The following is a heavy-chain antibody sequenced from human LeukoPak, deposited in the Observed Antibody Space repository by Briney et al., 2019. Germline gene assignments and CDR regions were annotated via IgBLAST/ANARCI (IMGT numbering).Heavy chain of an antibody. D-gene: IGHD6-13*01. CDR1: GFTFDDYA. Sequence: GGSLRLSCAASGFTFDDYAMHWVRQAPGKGLEWVSLISWDGGSTYYADSVKGRFTISRDNSKNSLYLQMNSLRAEDTALYYCAKGGQQLGMGYYYMDVWGKGTTVTVSS. CDR3: AKGGQQLGMGYYYMDV. J-gene: IGHJ6*03. V-gene: IGHV3-43D*03. CDR2: ISWDGGST.